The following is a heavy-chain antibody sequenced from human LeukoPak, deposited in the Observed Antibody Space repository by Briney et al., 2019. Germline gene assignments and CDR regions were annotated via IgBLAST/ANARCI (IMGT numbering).Heavy chain of an antibody. J-gene: IGHJ4*02. D-gene: IGHD3-10*01. Sequence: SETLSLTCTVSGGSISSYYWSWIRQPAGKGLEWIGRIYTSGSTNYNPSLKSRVTISVDTSKNQFSLKLSSVTAADTAVYYCASNYYGSGSLDYWGQGTLVTVSS. CDR1: GGSISSYY. V-gene: IGHV4-4*07. CDR2: IYTSGST. CDR3: ASNYYGSGSLDY.